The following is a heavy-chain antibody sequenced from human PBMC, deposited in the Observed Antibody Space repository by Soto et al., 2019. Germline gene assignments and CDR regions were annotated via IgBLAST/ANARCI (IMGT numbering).Heavy chain of an antibody. CDR1: GFTFSSYW. CDR2: INSDGSST. Sequence: GGSLRLSCAASGFTFSSYWMHWVRQAPGKGLVWVSRINSDGSSTSYADSVKGRFTISRDNAKNTLYLQRNSLRAEDTAVYYCARDLRSELVQGVYYYGMDVWGQGTTVTVS. CDR3: ARDLRSELVQGVYYYGMDV. D-gene: IGHD6-6*01. J-gene: IGHJ6*02. V-gene: IGHV3-74*01.